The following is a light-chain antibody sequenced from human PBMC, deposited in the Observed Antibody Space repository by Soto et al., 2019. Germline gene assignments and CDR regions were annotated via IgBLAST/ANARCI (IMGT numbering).Light chain of an antibody. V-gene: IGLV2-14*01. Sequence: QSVLTQPASVSGSPGQSIAISCTGTSSDVGGYNYVSWYQQHPGKTPNLMIYDVSNRPSGVSNRFSGSKSGNTASLTISGLQAEDEADYYCSSHTSSSTWVFGGGTKLTVL. CDR3: SSHTSSSTWV. CDR2: DVS. J-gene: IGLJ3*02. CDR1: SSDVGGYNY.